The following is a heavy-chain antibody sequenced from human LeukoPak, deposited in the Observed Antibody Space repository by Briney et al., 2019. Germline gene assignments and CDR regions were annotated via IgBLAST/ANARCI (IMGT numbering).Heavy chain of an antibody. Sequence: PGGSLRLSCAASGFTFSSYGMHWVRQAPGKGLEWVAFIRYDGSNKYYADSVKGRFTISRDNSKNTLYLQMNSLRAEDTAVYYCAKDSYEYCSGGSCYPPNYFDYWGQGTLVTVSS. CDR3: AKDSYEYCSGGSCYPPNYFDY. CDR2: IRYDGSNK. D-gene: IGHD2-15*01. CDR1: GFTFSSYG. J-gene: IGHJ4*02. V-gene: IGHV3-30*02.